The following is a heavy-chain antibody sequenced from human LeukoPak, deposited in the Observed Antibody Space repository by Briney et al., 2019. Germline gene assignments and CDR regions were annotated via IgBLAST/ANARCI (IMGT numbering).Heavy chain of an antibody. V-gene: IGHV3-30-3*01. D-gene: IGHD3-10*01. J-gene: IGHJ3*02. CDR1: GFTLGTYI. CDR2: VASDGSQT. Sequence: GGSLRLSCGASGFTLGTYIMHWVRQAPGKGLQWVAAVASDGSQTFYIEPVRGRFTISRDNSKNTLYLQMDTLRAEDTAVYFCARERQDTIVHSGAFDIWGQGTMVTVSS. CDR3: ARERQDTIVHSGAFDI.